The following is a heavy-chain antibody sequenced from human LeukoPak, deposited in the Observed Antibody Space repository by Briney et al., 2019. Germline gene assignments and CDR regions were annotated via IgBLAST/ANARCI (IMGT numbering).Heavy chain of an antibody. D-gene: IGHD6-13*01. Sequence: SETLSLTCAVYGGSFSGYYWSWIRQPPGKGLEWIGYIYYSGSTNYNPSLKSRVTISVDTSKNQFSLKLSSVTAADTAVYYCARTRYSSTWFDPWGQGTLVTVSS. J-gene: IGHJ5*02. V-gene: IGHV4-59*01. CDR2: IYYSGST. CDR1: GGSFSGYY. CDR3: ARTRYSSTWFDP.